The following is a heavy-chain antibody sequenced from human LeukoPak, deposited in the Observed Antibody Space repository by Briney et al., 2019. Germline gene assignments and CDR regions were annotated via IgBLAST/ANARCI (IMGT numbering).Heavy chain of an antibody. V-gene: IGHV1-2*02. CDR2: INPNSGGT. CDR3: ARALRVARAGAASN. CDR1: GGTFSSYA. Sequence: ASVKVSCKASGGTFSSYAISWVRQAPGQGLEWMGWINPNSGGTNYAQKFQGRVTMTRDTSISTAYMELGRLRSDDTAVYYCARALRVARAGAASNWGQGTLVTVSS. J-gene: IGHJ4*02. D-gene: IGHD1-14*01.